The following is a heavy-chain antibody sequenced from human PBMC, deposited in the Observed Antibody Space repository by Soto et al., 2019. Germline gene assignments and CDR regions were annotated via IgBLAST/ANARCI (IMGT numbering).Heavy chain of an antibody. V-gene: IGHV3-23*01. CDR3: AKGGGYSYAPIDY. CDR1: GFTFSSYA. D-gene: IGHD5-18*01. Sequence: GGSLRLSCAASGFTFSSYAMSWVRQAPGKGLEWVSAISGSGGSTYYADSVKGRFAISRDNSKNTLYLQMNSLRAEDTAVYYCAKGGGYSYAPIDYWGQGTLVTVSS. J-gene: IGHJ4*02. CDR2: ISGSGGST.